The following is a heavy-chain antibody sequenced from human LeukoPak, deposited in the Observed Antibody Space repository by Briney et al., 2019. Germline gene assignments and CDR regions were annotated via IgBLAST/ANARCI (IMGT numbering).Heavy chain of an antibody. D-gene: IGHD3-3*01. J-gene: IGHJ5*02. Sequence: ASVKVSCKASGYTLTSYDINWVRQAAGQGLEGMGWMNPNSGNTGYAQKFQGRVTITRNTSISTAYMELSSLRSEDTAVYYCARAYDFWSGYYHPRFDPWGQGTLVTVSS. CDR2: MNPNSGNT. V-gene: IGHV1-8*03. CDR3: ARAYDFWSGYYHPRFDP. CDR1: GYTLTSYD.